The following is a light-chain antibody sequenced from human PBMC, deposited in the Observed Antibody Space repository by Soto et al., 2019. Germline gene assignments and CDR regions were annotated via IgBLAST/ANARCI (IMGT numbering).Light chain of an antibody. V-gene: IGKV3-15*01. J-gene: IGKJ1*01. Sequence: EIVMTQSPVTLSVSPGERATLSCRASQNISRSLAWYQQKPGQGPSLLIYGTSTRATTFPARFSGSGSGTDFTLTVSNLESEDFAVYYCHQYDSWTFGQGTKVDIK. CDR2: GTS. CDR1: QNISRS. CDR3: HQYDSWT.